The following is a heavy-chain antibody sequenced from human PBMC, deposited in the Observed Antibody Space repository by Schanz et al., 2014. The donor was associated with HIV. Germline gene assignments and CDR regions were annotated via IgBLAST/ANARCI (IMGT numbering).Heavy chain of an antibody. CDR2: IWYDGSNK. D-gene: IGHD3-9*01. J-gene: IGHJ1*01. CDR1: GFTFSTCG. Sequence: QVQLVESGGGVVQPGRSLRLSCAASGFTFSTCGMHWVRQAPGKGLECVAFIWYDGSNKYYADSVKGRFTISRDNSKNTLYLQMNSLRGEDTAVYYCAKEGDILTGYYKSEFFQHWGQGTLVTVSS. CDR3: AKEGDILTGYYKSEFFQH. V-gene: IGHV3-33*06.